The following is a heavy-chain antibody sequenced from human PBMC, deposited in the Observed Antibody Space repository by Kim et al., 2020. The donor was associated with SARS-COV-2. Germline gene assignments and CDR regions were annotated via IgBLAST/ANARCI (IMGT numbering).Heavy chain of an antibody. CDR3: ARDPGKIADNDY. V-gene: IGHV1-69*04. Sequence: SVTVSCKASGGTFSSYAISWVRQAPGQGLELMGRIIPILGIANYAQKFQGRVTITADKSTSTAYMELSSLRSEDTAVYYCARDPGKIADNDYWGQGTLVTVSS. CDR2: IIPILGIA. CDR1: GGTFSSYA. D-gene: IGHD6-13*01. J-gene: IGHJ4*02.